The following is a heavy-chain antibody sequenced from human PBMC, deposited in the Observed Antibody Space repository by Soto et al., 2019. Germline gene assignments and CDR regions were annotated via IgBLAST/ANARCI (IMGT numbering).Heavy chain of an antibody. D-gene: IGHD5-18*01. CDR3: ARDVQGAAMDKYYYYGMDV. J-gene: IGHJ6*02. V-gene: IGHV4-4*07. CDR1: GGSISSYY. Sequence: QVQLQESGPGLVKPSETLSLTCTVSGGSISSYYWSWIRQPAGKGLEWIGRIYTSGSTNYNPSLKSRVTMSVDTSKNQFSLKLSSVTAADTAVYYCARDVQGAAMDKYYYYGMDVWGQGTTVTVSS. CDR2: IYTSGST.